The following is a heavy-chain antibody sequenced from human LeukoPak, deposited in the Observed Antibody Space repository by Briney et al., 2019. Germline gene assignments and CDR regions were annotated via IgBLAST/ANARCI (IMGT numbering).Heavy chain of an antibody. D-gene: IGHD3-16*01. Sequence: GASVKVSCKASGYTFTSHHMHLVRQAPSQGMEWMGIIRLHGGGISYAQNFQGRLTMASDTSTSTVYMDLTSLRSEDTAFYYCARDFNWAIDYWGQGTLITVSS. CDR3: ARDFNWAIDY. V-gene: IGHV1-46*01. CDR2: IRLHGGGI. CDR1: GYTFTSHH. J-gene: IGHJ4*02.